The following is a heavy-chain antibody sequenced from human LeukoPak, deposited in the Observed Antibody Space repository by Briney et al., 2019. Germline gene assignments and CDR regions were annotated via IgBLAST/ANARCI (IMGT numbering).Heavy chain of an antibody. CDR2: INHSGST. J-gene: IGHJ4*02. Sequence: SETLSLTCAVYGGSFSGYYWSWIRQPPGKGLEWIGEINHSGSTNYNPSLKSRVTISVDTSKNQFSLKLSSVTAEDTAVYYCARGPYCSSTSCPPPRFDYWGQGTLVTVSS. V-gene: IGHV4-34*01. CDR3: ARGPYCSSTSCPPPRFDY. CDR1: GGSFSGYY. D-gene: IGHD2-2*01.